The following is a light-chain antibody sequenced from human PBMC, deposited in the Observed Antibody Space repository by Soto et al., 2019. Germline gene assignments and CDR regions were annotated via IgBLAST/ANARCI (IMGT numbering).Light chain of an antibody. CDR3: QQYNSYSWT. CDR2: KAS. J-gene: IGKJ1*01. Sequence: DSQITQSRPTVCASVGARVSSTCRSSQSINRWLAWYQQKPGKATKLLIYKASSVESGVPSRFSGSGSGTEFTLTISSLQPDDFATYYCQQYNSYSWTFGQGTKVDI. V-gene: IGKV1-5*03. CDR1: QSINRW.